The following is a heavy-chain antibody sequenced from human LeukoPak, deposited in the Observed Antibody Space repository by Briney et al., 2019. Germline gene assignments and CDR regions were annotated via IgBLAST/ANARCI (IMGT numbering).Heavy chain of an antibody. CDR1: GYTFTSYY. Sequence: GASVKVSCKASGYTFTSYYLHWVRQAPGQGLEWMGMVNPSGGSTSYAQKFQGRVTMTRDTSTTTVYMELSSLRSEDTAVYYCARDLAPRGGLTAFDQWGQGTLVTVSS. D-gene: IGHD5-24*01. CDR3: ARDLAPRGGLTAFDQ. CDR2: VNPSGGST. V-gene: IGHV1-46*01. J-gene: IGHJ4*02.